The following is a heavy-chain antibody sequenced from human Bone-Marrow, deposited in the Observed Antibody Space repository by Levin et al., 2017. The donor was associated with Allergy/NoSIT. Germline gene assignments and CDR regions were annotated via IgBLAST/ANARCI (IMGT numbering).Heavy chain of an antibody. V-gene: IGHV1-2*02. D-gene: IGHD4-17*01. CDR3: ARNDYGDYVQNFDY. J-gene: IGHJ4*02. Sequence: GESLKISCEAAGYTFTDHYIHWVRQAPGQGLEWMGWVNYNTGDTHYAQKFQDRVTMTRDTSINTAYIEVSSLRFDDTALYFCARNDYGDYVQNFDYWGQGTLVTVSS. CDR1: GYTFTDHY. CDR2: VNYNTGDT.